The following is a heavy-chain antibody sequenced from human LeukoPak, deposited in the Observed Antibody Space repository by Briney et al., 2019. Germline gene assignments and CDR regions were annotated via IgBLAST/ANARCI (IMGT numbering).Heavy chain of an antibody. V-gene: IGHV3-11*04. CDR2: ISNSGSTK. Sequence: LSLTCTVSGGSISSGSYYWSWIRQAPGKGLEWISYISNSGSTKYYADSVKGRFFISRDNSKNTLSLQMNSLRVEDTAVYYCAKDGDWAFDHWAQGTLVSVS. CDR1: GGSISSGSYY. D-gene: IGHD2-21*02. CDR3: AKDGDWAFDH. J-gene: IGHJ4*02.